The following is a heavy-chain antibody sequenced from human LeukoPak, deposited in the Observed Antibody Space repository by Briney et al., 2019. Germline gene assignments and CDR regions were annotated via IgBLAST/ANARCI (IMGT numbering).Heavy chain of an antibody. J-gene: IGHJ6*03. CDR1: GGSISSYY. CDR2: IYYSGST. CDR3: ARGRVSSSTWYSTYYYYFYRDV. Sequence: SETLSLTCTVSGGSISSYYWSWIRQPPGEGLEWIGYIYYSGSTNYNPSLKSRVTISVDTSKNQFSLKLRSVTAADTAVYFCARGRVSSSTWYSTYYYYFYRDVWGKGTTVTVSS. D-gene: IGHD1-1*01. V-gene: IGHV4-59*01.